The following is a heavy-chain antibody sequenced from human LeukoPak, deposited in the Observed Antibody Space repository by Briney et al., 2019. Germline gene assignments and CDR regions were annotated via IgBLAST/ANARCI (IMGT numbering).Heavy chain of an antibody. D-gene: IGHD4-17*01. CDR3: ARHVYSYGGFDY. J-gene: IGHJ4*02. CDR2: IWYDGSNK. V-gene: IGHV3-33*01. Sequence: GGSLRLSCAASGFTFSSYGMHWVRQAPGKGLEWVAVIWYDGSNKYYADSVKGRFTISRDNSENTLYLQMNSLRAEDTAVYYCARHVYSYGGFDYWGQGTLVTVSS. CDR1: GFTFSSYG.